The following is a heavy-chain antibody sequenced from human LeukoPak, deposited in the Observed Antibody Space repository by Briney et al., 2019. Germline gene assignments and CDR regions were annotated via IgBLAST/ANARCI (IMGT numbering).Heavy chain of an antibody. D-gene: IGHD5-24*01. CDR3: ANGDGFDY. Sequence: PGGSLRLSCATSGFTFGTYWMSWVRQAPGKGLEWVANIKQDGSEKYYVDSVKGRFTISRHNAKNSLYLQMNSLRAEDTAVYYCANGDGFDYWGQGTLVTVSS. J-gene: IGHJ4*02. CDR1: GFTFGTYW. V-gene: IGHV3-7*01. CDR2: IKQDGSEK.